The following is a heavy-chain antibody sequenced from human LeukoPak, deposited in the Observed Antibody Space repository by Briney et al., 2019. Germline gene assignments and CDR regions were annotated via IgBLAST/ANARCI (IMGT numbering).Heavy chain of an antibody. CDR2: SSSSGSTL. Sequence: GGSLRLSCAASGFTFSSYEMNWVRQAPGKGLEWVSHSSSSGSTLYYAGSVKGRFTIARDNAKNSVYLQMNSLRAEDTAVYYCARGSLHSAYGFDYWGQGTLVTVSS. V-gene: IGHV3-48*03. CDR1: GFTFSSYE. D-gene: IGHD5-12*01. CDR3: ARGSLHSAYGFDY. J-gene: IGHJ4*02.